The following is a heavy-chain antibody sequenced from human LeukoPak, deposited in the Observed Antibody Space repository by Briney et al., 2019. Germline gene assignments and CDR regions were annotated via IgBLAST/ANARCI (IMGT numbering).Heavy chain of an antibody. Sequence: PSETLSLTCAVSGDSISSSHWWTWVRQPPGKGLEWIGEIYHRGTTNYNLSLKSRVTISVDRSKNQFSLRLISVTAADTAVYYCARDYGSGDYYFAYWGQGALVTVSP. CDR2: IYHRGTT. CDR3: ARDYGSGDYYFAY. D-gene: IGHD3-10*01. J-gene: IGHJ4*02. CDR1: GDSISSSHW. V-gene: IGHV4-4*02.